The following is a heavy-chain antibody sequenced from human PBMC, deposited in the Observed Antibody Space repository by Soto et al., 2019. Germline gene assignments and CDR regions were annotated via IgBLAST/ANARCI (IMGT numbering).Heavy chain of an antibody. D-gene: IGHD3-10*01. CDR3: APRVLSYGFGTERGTCFDP. J-gene: IGHJ5*02. V-gene: IGHV2-5*02. CDR1: GLPLTTTGVG. Sequence: QITLKESGPTLVRPTQTLTLTCTFSGLPLTTTGVGVGWIRQPPGKAPEWLALIFWDDYKRYSPSLRNRLTITRDTSRNQVTLTITNMDPVDTAKYYCAPRVLSYGFGTERGTCFDPCGHGILVTVYS. CDR2: IFWDDYK.